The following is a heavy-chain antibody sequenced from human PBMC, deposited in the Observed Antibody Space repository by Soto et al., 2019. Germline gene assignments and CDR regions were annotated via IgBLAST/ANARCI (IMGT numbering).Heavy chain of an antibody. D-gene: IGHD6-6*01. CDR1: GGSISSSSYY. Sequence: QLQLQESGPGLVKPSETLSLTCTVSGGSISSSSYYWGWIRQPPGKGLEWIGSIYYSGSTYYNPSLKSRVTISVDTSKNQFSLKLSSVTAADTAVYYCARLTRPSDYGSIAARRDYWGQGTLVTVSS. CDR2: IYYSGST. J-gene: IGHJ4*02. CDR3: ARLTRPSDYGSIAARRDY. V-gene: IGHV4-39*01.